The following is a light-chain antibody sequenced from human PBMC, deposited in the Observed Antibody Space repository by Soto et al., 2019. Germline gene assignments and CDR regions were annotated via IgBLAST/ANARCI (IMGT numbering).Light chain of an antibody. Sequence: DIPMTQSPSTLSASVGDRVTITCRASQSVDTCLAWYQQKPGKAPHLLIYKASRLESGVPSRFSGSGSVTEFTLTISSLQPDDFATYYCQQFYRYPWTFGQGTKVEIK. CDR1: QSVDTC. J-gene: IGKJ1*01. CDR3: QQFYRYPWT. CDR2: KAS. V-gene: IGKV1-5*03.